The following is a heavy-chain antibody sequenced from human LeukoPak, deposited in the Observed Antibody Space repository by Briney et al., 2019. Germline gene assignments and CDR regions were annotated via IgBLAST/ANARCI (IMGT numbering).Heavy chain of an antibody. CDR2: ISAYNGNT. CDR1: GYTLTELC. V-gene: IGHV1-18*01. Sequence: GASVKVSCKVSGYTLTELCMYWVRQAPGKGLEWMGWISAYNGNTNYAQKLQGRVTVTTDTSTSTAYMELRSLRSDDTAVYYCARREDFWSGYHHLNAFDIWGQGTMVTVSS. CDR3: ARREDFWSGYHHLNAFDI. J-gene: IGHJ3*02. D-gene: IGHD3-3*01.